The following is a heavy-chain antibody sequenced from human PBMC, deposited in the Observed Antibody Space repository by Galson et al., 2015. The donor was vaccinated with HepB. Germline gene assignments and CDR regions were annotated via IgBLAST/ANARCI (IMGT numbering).Heavy chain of an antibody. D-gene: IGHD4-23*01. CDR2: ISADNGNI. V-gene: IGHV1-18*01. J-gene: IGHJ6*02. CDR1: GYTFTSSG. CDR3: ASEPRTFFGGQNYGLDV. Sequence: SVKVSCKASGYTFTSSGISWVRQAPGQGLEWMGGISADNGNIKYAQKFRGRVTMTTDTSTSTAYMELGSLRSDDKAVYYCASEPRTFFGGQNYGLDVWGQGTTVTVSS.